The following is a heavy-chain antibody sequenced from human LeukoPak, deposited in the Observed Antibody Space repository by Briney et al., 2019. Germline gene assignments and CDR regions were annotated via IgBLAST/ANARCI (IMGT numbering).Heavy chain of an antibody. CDR3: ARGRVGYCSGGSCYKTYNWFDP. D-gene: IGHD2-15*01. Sequence: SETLSLTCTVSGGSISSSSYYWGWIRQPPGKGLEWIGSIYYSGSTYYNPSLKSRVTISVDTPKNQFSLKLSSVTAADTAVYYRARGRVGYCSGGSCYKTYNWFDPWGQGTLVTVSS. V-gene: IGHV4-39*01. CDR2: IYYSGST. CDR1: GGSISSSSYY. J-gene: IGHJ5*02.